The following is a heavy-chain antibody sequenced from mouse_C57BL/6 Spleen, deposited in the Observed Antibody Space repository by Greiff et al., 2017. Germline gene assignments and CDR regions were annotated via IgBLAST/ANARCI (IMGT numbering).Heavy chain of an antibody. V-gene: IGHV1-80*01. CDR1: GYAFSSYW. J-gene: IGHJ2*01. Sequence: VQLQQSGAELVKPGASVKISCKASGYAFSSYWMNWVKQRPGKGLEGIGQIYPGDGDTNYNGKFKGKATLTADKSSSTAYMQLSSLTSEDSAVYFCARRDGYYYFDYWGQGTTLTVSS. D-gene: IGHD2-3*01. CDR3: ARRDGYYYFDY. CDR2: IYPGDGDT.